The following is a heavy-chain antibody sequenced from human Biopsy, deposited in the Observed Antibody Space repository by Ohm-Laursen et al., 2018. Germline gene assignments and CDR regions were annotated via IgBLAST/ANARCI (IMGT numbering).Heavy chain of an antibody. V-gene: IGHV4-34*01. CDR1: GGSFSGYY. D-gene: IGHD6-19*01. J-gene: IGHJ4*02. Sequence: TLSRTCAVYGGSFSGYYWSWIRQPPGKGLEWIGEINHSGSTNYNPSLKSRVTISVDTSKNQFSLKLSSVTAADTAVYYCARGRLRAVARFDYWGQGTLVTVSS. CDR3: ARGRLRAVARFDY. CDR2: INHSGST.